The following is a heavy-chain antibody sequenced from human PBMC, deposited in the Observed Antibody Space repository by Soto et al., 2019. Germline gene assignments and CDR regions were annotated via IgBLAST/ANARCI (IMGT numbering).Heavy chain of an antibody. CDR3: ATRNQYYDFWSGYYPKRAFDI. V-gene: IGHV1-24*01. Sequence: ASVKVSCKVSGYTLTELSMHWVRQAPGKGLEWMGGFDPEHGETIYAQKFQGRVTMTEDTSTDTAYMELSSLRSEDTAVYYCATRNQYYDFWSGYYPKRAFDIWGQGTMVTVSS. CDR2: FDPEHGET. CDR1: GYTLTELS. J-gene: IGHJ3*02. D-gene: IGHD3-3*01.